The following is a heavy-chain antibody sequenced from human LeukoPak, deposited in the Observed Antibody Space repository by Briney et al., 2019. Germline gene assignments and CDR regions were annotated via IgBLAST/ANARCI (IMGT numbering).Heavy chain of an antibody. Sequence: SGPVLVKPTETLMLTCSVSGFSLSNTIMGVSWIRQPPGKALEWLAHIFSNDEKSYSTSLNGRLTISKDNSKSQVVLTMANMDPVGTAKYHCPRMGTHDRGGYGYFQNWGQGTLVTVSS. V-gene: IGHV2-26*01. J-gene: IGHJ1*01. CDR1: GFSLSNTIMG. D-gene: IGHD3-22*01. CDR3: PRMGTHDRGGYGYFQN. CDR2: IFSNDEK.